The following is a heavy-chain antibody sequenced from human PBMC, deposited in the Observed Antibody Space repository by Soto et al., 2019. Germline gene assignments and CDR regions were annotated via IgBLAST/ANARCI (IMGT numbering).Heavy chain of an antibody. Sequence: PSETLSLTCTVSGGSISSGGYYWSWVHQHPGKGLEWIGYIYYSGSTYYNPSLKSRVTISVDTSKNQFSLKLSSVTAADTAVYYCARGGGHGDYRGGCWFDPWGQGTLVTVSS. D-gene: IGHD4-17*01. V-gene: IGHV4-31*03. J-gene: IGHJ5*02. CDR3: ARGGGHGDYRGGCWFDP. CDR2: IYYSGST. CDR1: GGSISSGGYY.